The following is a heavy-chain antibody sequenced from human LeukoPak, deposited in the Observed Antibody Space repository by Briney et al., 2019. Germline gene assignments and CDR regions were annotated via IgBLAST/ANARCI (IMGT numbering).Heavy chain of an antibody. D-gene: IGHD6-19*01. CDR3: ARGSGWFRY. CDR2: IKEDGSEK. J-gene: IGHJ4*02. Sequence: PGGSLRLSCAASGFTFGNHWMTWARQAPGKGLEWVATIKEDGSEKYYVDSVKGRLTISRENAKRSLNLQMNSRRAEDMALYYCARGSGWFRYWGQGTLVTVSS. CDR1: GFTFGNHW. V-gene: IGHV3-7*04.